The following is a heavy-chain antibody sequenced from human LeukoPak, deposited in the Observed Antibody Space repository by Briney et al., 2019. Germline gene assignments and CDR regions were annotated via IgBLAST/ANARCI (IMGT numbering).Heavy chain of an antibody. D-gene: IGHD3-16*02. CDR1: GGSISSSSYY. Sequence: PSETLSLTCTVSGGSISSSSYYWGWIRQPPGKGLEWIGSIYYSGSTYYNPSLKSRVTISVDTSKNQFSLKLSSVTAADTAVYYCARVSTELRLGELSLYRTGDYFDYWGQGTLVTVSS. V-gene: IGHV4-39*07. J-gene: IGHJ4*02. CDR3: ARVSTELRLGELSLYRTGDYFDY. CDR2: IYYSGST.